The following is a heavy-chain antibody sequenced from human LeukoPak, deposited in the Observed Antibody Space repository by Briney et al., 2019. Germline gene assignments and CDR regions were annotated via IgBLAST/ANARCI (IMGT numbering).Heavy chain of an antibody. Sequence: QPGGSLRLSCAASGFTVSSNYMSWVRQAPGKGLEWVSVIYSGGSTYYADSVKGRFTISRDNSKNTLYLQMNGLRAEDTAVYYCAREVGGDYGDAFDIWGQGTMVTVSS. CDR1: GFTVSSNY. V-gene: IGHV3-53*01. D-gene: IGHD4-17*01. CDR3: AREVGGDYGDAFDI. J-gene: IGHJ3*02. CDR2: IYSGGST.